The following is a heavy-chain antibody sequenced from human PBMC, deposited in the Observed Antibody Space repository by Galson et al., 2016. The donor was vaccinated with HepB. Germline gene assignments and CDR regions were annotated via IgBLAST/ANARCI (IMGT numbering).Heavy chain of an antibody. Sequence: CAISGDSVSSDSGAWSWIRQSPSRGLEWLGRTYYRSKWYNDYAESVKSRITINPDTSRNQFSLQLSSVTPEDTAVYYCTRSHTNWGSTWYFDLWGRGTLVTVSS. CDR2: TYYRSKWYN. CDR1: GDSVSSDSGA. V-gene: IGHV6-1*01. D-gene: IGHD7-27*01. CDR3: TRSHTNWGSTWYFDL. J-gene: IGHJ2*01.